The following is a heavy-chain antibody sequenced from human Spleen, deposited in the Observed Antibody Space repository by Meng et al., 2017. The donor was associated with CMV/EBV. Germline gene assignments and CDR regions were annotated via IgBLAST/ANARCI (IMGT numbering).Heavy chain of an antibody. J-gene: IGHJ6*02. CDR1: GYTFTGYY. Sequence: ASVKVSCKASGYTFTGYYMHWVRQAPGQGLEWMGWINPNSGGTNYAQKFQGRVTMTRDTSISTVYMELSRLRSDDTAVYYCATYGTAVVYNTDVWGHGTTVTVSS. D-gene: IGHD2-21*02. V-gene: IGHV1-2*02. CDR3: ATYGTAVVYNTDV. CDR2: INPNSGGT.